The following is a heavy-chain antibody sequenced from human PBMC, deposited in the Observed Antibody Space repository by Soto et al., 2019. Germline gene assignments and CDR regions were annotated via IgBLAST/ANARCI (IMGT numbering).Heavy chain of an antibody. CDR1: GFTFTSSA. Sequence: SVKVSCKASGFTFTSSAMQWVRQARGQRLEWIGWIVVGSGNTNYAQKFQEGVTITRDMSTSTAYMELSSLRSEDTAVYYCAAEPSGPTGDYYYYMDVWGKGTTVTVSS. D-gene: IGHD3-10*01. CDR2: IVVGSGNT. V-gene: IGHV1-58*02. CDR3: AAEPSGPTGDYYYYMDV. J-gene: IGHJ6*03.